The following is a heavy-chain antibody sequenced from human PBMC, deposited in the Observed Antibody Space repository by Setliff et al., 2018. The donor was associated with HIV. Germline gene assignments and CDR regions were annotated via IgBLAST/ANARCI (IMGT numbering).Heavy chain of an antibody. V-gene: IGHV2-5*01. D-gene: IGHD1-1*01. CDR3: AYSGRQLRGPYFDF. Sequence: PTLVNPTPTLTLTCTFSGLSLSTSGVGVGWIRQSPGKALEWLAFIYWNNNKHYSTSLKSRLTVTKDTSKNRLVFTMTNMDPVDTATYYCAYSGRQLRGPYFDFWGQGTPVTVCS. CDR2: IYWNNNK. CDR1: GLSLSTSGVG. J-gene: IGHJ4*02.